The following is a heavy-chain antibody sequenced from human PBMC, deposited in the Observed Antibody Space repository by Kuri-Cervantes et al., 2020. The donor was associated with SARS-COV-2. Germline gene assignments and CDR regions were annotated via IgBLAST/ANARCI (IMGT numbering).Heavy chain of an antibody. J-gene: IGHJ3*02. CDR3: ARESSGSGDAFDI. CDR1: GFTFSSYA. V-gene: IGHV3-23*01. CDR2: ISGSGGST. D-gene: IGHD3-10*01. Sequence: GESLKISCEASGFTFSSYAMSWVRQAPGKGLEWVSAISGSGGSTYYADSVKGRFTISRDNSKNTLYLQMNSLRAEDTAVYYCARESSGSGDAFDIWGQGTMVTVSS.